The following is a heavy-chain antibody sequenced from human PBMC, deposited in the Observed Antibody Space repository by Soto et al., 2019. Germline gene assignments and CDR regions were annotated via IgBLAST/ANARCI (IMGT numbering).Heavy chain of an antibody. CDR2: ISYDGSNK. D-gene: IGHD2-21*01. CDR3: ERPINSCAYYFDY. Sequence: QVQLVESGGGVVQPGRSLRLSCAASGFTFSSYAMHWVRQAPGKGLEWVAVISYDGSNKYYADSVKGRFTISRDNSKKPLYMQMKCMRAADTAVYYCERPINSCAYYFDYWGLGTLVTVSS. J-gene: IGHJ4*02. V-gene: IGHV3-30-3*01. CDR1: GFTFSSYA.